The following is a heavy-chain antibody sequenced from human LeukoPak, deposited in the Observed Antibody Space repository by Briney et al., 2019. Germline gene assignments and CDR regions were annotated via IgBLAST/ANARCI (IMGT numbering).Heavy chain of an antibody. D-gene: IGHD2-8*01. CDR1: GFTFSSYG. Sequence: PGRSLRLSCAASGFTFSSYGMHWVRQAPGKGLEWVAVIWYDGSNKYYADSVKGRFTISRDNSKNTLYPQMNSLRAEDTAVYYCARYGVGMDVWGKGTTVTVSS. CDR3: ARYGVGMDV. CDR2: IWYDGSNK. J-gene: IGHJ6*04. V-gene: IGHV3-33*01.